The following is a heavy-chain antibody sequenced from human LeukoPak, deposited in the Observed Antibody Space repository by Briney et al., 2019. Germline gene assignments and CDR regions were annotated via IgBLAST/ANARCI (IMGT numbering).Heavy chain of an antibody. Sequence: GRSLRLSCAASGFTFSSYGMHWVRQAPGKGLECVAVIWYDGSNKYYADSVKGRFTISRDNSKNTLYLQMNSLRAEDTAVYYCARGLGYCSGGSCSGFNWFDPWGQGTLVTVSS. V-gene: IGHV3-33*01. CDR3: ARGLGYCSGGSCSGFNWFDP. CDR1: GFTFSSYG. CDR2: IWYDGSNK. D-gene: IGHD2-15*01. J-gene: IGHJ5*02.